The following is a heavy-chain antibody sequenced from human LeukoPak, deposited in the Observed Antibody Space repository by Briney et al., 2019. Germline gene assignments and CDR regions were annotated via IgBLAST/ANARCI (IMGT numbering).Heavy chain of an antibody. CDR1: EGTFSSYA. D-gene: IGHD2-15*01. J-gene: IGHJ5*02. Sequence: GASVKVSCRASEGTFSSYAISWVRQAPGQGLEWMGGIIPIFGTANYAQKFQGRVTITADESTSTAYMELSSLRSEDTAVYYCASVQVGYCSGGSCYSPWFDPWGQGTLVTVSS. V-gene: IGHV1-69*13. CDR3: ASVQVGYCSGGSCYSPWFDP. CDR2: IIPIFGTA.